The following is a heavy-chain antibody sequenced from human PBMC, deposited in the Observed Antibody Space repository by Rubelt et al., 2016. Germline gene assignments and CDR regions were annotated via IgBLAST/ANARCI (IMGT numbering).Heavy chain of an antibody. D-gene: IGHD1-26*01. CDR1: GFTFSSYS. J-gene: IGHJ4*02. V-gene: IGHV3-23*04. CDR3: AKDRGGSYYAGHY. CDR2: ISGSSGST. Sequence: EVLLVESGGGLVKPGGSLRLSCAASGFTFSSYSMNWVRQAPGKGLEWVSHISGSSGSTYYADSVKGRFTISRANSRNTLSLQMNSLRAEDTAVYYCAKDRGGSYYAGHYWGQGTLVTVSS.